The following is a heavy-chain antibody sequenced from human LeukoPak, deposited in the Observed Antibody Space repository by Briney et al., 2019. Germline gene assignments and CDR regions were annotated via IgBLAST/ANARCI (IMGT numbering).Heavy chain of an antibody. CDR1: GFTFSSYS. CDR2: ISSSSSYI. CDR3: ARDGKSSSWYDY. Sequence: GGSLRLSCAASGFTFSSYSMNWVRQVPGKGLEWVSSISSSSSYIYYADSVKGRFTISRDSAKNSLYLQMNSLRAEDTAVYYCARDGKSSSWYDYWGQGTLVTVSS. J-gene: IGHJ4*02. D-gene: IGHD6-13*01. V-gene: IGHV3-21*01.